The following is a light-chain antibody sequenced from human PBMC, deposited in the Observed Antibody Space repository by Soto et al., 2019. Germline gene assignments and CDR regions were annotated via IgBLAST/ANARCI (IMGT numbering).Light chain of an antibody. CDR3: LQDYNYPLT. V-gene: IGKV1-6*01. J-gene: IGKJ1*01. Sequence: ALQMTQSPSSLSASVGDRVTITCRASQGIRHDLSWYQQKPGKAPKLLIYAASSLQSEVPSRFSGSGSVTDFTLTINSLQPEDFATYFCLQDYNYPLTFGQGTKVEIK. CDR1: QGIRHD. CDR2: AAS.